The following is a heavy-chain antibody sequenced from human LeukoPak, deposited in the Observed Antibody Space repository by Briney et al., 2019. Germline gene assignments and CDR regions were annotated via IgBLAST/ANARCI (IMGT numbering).Heavy chain of an antibody. J-gene: IGHJ4*02. D-gene: IGHD1-26*01. Sequence: PGGSLRLSCAASGFTFSSYEMNWVRQAPGEGLEWVSYICISGGTKNYADSVKGRFTTSRDNATNSLYLQMYSLRAEDTAVYYCASDIVLKDYWGQGTLVTVSS. V-gene: IGHV3-48*03. CDR3: ASDIVLKDY. CDR1: GFTFSSYE. CDR2: ICISGGTK.